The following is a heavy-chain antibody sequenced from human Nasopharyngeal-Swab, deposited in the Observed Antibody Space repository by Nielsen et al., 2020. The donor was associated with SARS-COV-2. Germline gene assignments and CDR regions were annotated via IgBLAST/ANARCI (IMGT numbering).Heavy chain of an antibody. J-gene: IGHJ4*02. CDR1: GFTFSSYG. CDR2: IWYDGSNK. Sequence: GGSLRLSCAASGFTFSSYGMHWVRQAQGKGLEGVAVIWYDGSNKYYADSVKGRFTISRDNSKNTLYLQMNSLRAEDTAVYYCARDLAFGETGTTVDYWGQGTLVTVSS. CDR3: ARDLAFGETGTTVDY. D-gene: IGHD1-7*01. V-gene: IGHV3-33*01.